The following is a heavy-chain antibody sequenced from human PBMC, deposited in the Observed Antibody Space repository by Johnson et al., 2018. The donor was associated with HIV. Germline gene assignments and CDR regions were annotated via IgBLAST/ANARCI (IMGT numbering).Heavy chain of an antibody. CDR2: IRYDGSNK. CDR3: AKALGWELSI. Sequence: QVQLVESGGGVVQPGGSLRLSCAASGFTFSSYGMHWVRQAPGQGLEWVAFIRYDGSNKYYADSVKGRFTISRDNSKNTLYLQMNSLRAEDTAVYYCAKALGWELSIWGQGTMVTVSS. D-gene: IGHD1-26*01. J-gene: IGHJ3*02. CDR1: GFTFSSYG. V-gene: IGHV3-30*02.